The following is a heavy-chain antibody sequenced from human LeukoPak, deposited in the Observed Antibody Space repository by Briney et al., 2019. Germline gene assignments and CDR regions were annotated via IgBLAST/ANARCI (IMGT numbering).Heavy chain of an antibody. CDR2: IWYDESNK. J-gene: IGHJ4*02. Sequence: GGSLRLSCAASGFTFSNYGMHWVRQAPGKGLEWVAVIWYDESNKYYSDSVTGRCTISRDNSKNTLYLQMNSLRAEDTAVYYCARDTNLYGGPRASGGCDFWGLGTPVTVSS. CDR1: GFTFSNYG. D-gene: IGHD4-23*01. CDR3: ARDTNLYGGPRASGGCDF. V-gene: IGHV3-33*01.